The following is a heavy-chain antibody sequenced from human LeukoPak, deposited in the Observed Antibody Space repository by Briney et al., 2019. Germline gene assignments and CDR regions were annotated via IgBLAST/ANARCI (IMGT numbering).Heavy chain of an antibody. J-gene: IGHJ4*02. V-gene: IGHV3-23*01. Sequence: PGGSLRLSCAESGFTFSSYAMSWVRHAPGKGLEWVSAISGSGGSTYYADSVKGRFTISRDNSKNTLYLQMNSLRAEDTAVYYCVKDQSVVVVAATPYFFDYWGQGTLVTVSS. CDR3: VKDQSVVVVAATPYFFDY. CDR2: ISGSGGST. CDR1: GFTFSSYA. D-gene: IGHD2-15*01.